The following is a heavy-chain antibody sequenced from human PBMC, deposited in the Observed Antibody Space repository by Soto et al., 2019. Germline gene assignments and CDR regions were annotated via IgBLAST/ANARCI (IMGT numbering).Heavy chain of an antibody. V-gene: IGHV4-39*01. J-gene: IGHJ4*02. Sequence: SETLSLTCTVSGGSISSSSYYWGWIRQPPGKGLEWIGSIYYSGSTYYNPSLKSRVTISVDTSKNQFSLKLSSVTAADTAVYYCARNTRTLLDYWGQGTLVTVSS. CDR2: IYYSGST. CDR3: ARNTRTLLDY. CDR1: GGSISSSSYY.